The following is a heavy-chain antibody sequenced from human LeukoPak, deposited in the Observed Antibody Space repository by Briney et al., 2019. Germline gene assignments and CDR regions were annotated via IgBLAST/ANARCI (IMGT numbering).Heavy chain of an antibody. V-gene: IGHV1-3*01. CDR2: INAGNGNT. Sequence: ASVKVSCKASGYTFTSYAMHWVRQAPGQRLEWMGWINAGNGNTKYSQKFQGRVTITRDTSASTAYMELSSLRSEDTAVYYCARQSSHHSSGYYYFGYWGQGTLVTVSS. CDR3: ARQSSHHSSGYYYFGY. D-gene: IGHD3-22*01. J-gene: IGHJ4*02. CDR1: GYTFTSYA.